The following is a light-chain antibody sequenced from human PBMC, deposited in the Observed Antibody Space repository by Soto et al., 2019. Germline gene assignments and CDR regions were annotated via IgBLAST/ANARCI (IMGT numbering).Light chain of an antibody. Sequence: DIQMTQSPSSLSVSVGDRVTITCQASQDINSYVSWYQHKPGKAPKLLIYESSNLATGVPSRFSGGGSGTDFTFTISSLQPEDIATYYCQQFDTVPLTFGQGTRLDIK. CDR2: ESS. CDR1: QDINSY. CDR3: QQFDTVPLT. V-gene: IGKV1-33*01. J-gene: IGKJ5*01.